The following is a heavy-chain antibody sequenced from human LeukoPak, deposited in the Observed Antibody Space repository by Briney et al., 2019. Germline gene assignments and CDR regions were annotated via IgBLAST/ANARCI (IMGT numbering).Heavy chain of an antibody. CDR3: ARGRLYGDYSY. V-gene: IGHV1-69*05. Sequence: GASVKVSCKASGYTFTSYYMHWVRQAPGQGLEWMGGIIPIFGTANYAQKFQGRVTITTDESTSTAYMELSSLRSEDTAVYYCARGRLYGDYSYWGQGTLVTVSS. CDR2: IIPIFGTA. J-gene: IGHJ4*02. D-gene: IGHD4-17*01. CDR1: GYTFTSYY.